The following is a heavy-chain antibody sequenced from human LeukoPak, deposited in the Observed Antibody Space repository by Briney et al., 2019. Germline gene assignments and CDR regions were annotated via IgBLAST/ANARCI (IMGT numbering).Heavy chain of an antibody. D-gene: IGHD3-22*01. J-gene: IGHJ4*02. CDR3: ARAEGYYDSSGYYSPHFDY. Sequence: GGSLRLSCAASGFTVSSNYMSWVRQAPGKGLEWVSVIYSGGSTYYADSVKGRFTISRDNSKNTLYLQMNSLRAEDTAVYYCARAEGYYDSSGYYSPHFDYWGQGTLVTVSS. CDR2: IYSGGST. V-gene: IGHV3-66*01. CDR1: GFTVSSNY.